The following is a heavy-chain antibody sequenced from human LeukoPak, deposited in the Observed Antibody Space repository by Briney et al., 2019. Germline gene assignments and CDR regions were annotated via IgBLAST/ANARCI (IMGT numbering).Heavy chain of an antibody. CDR3: ARDPQWLDPLDY. CDR1: GFTFDDYG. V-gene: IGHV3-20*03. J-gene: IGHJ4*02. D-gene: IGHD6-19*01. Sequence: GGSLRLSSAASGFTFDDYGMSWVRQAPGKGLEWVSGINWNGGSTGYADSVRGRFTISRDNAKNSLYLQMNSLRAEDTALYYCARDPQWLDPLDYWGQGTLVTVSS. CDR2: INWNGGST.